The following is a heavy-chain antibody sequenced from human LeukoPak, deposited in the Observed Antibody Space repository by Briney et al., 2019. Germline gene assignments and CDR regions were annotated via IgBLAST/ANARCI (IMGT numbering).Heavy chain of an antibody. CDR1: GFTFSSYA. CDR2: ISGSGGST. J-gene: IGHJ4*02. V-gene: IGHV3-23*01. CDR3: ANNRASLLWFGELLSLSY. Sequence: GGSLRLSCAASGFTFSSYAMSWVRQAPGKGLEWVSAISGSGGSTYYADSVKGRFTISRDNSKNTLYLQMNSLRAEDTAVYYCANNRASLLWFGELLSLSYWGQGTLVTVSS. D-gene: IGHD3-10*01.